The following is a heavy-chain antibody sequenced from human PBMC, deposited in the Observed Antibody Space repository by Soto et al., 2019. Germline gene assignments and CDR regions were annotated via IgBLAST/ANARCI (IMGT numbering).Heavy chain of an antibody. J-gene: IGHJ5*02. CDR2: IYYSGST. Sequence: QVQLQESGPGLVKPSQTLSLTCTVSGGSISSGDYYWSWIRQPPGKGLEWIGYIYYSGSTYYNPSLKSRVTISVDTSTNQFSLKLSSVTAADTAVYYCARAQDIVVVVAATPWFDPWGQGTLVTVSS. CDR3: ARAQDIVVVVAATPWFDP. V-gene: IGHV4-30-4*01. D-gene: IGHD2-15*01. CDR1: GGSISSGDYY.